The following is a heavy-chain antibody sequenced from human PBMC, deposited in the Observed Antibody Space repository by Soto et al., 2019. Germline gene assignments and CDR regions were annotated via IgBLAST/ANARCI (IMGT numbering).Heavy chain of an antibody. D-gene: IGHD3-10*01. V-gene: IGHV5-51*01. CDR1: RYSFDTYW. Sequence: PGESLTISCKASRYSFDTYWIGWARQMPGKRLEWVGIAYPGDSDTRYSLSFQGQVTISADKSTSTAYLQWSSLKASASAMYYCARHQGEMVRGRVIYFYFYGMDVWGQGTPVTSP. CDR3: ARHQGEMVRGRVIYFYFYGMDV. CDR2: AYPGDSDT. J-gene: IGHJ6*02.